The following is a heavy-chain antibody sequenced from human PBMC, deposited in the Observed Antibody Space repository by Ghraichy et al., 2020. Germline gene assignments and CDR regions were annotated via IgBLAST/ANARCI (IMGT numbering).Heavy chain of an antibody. Sequence: LSLTCAASGFTFSSYAMSWVRQAPGKGLEWVSAISGSGGSTYYADSVKGRFTISRDNSKNTLYLQMNSLRAEDTAVYYCAKDLDSGSSFFFDYWGQGTLVTVSS. CDR3: AKDLDSGSSFFFDY. V-gene: IGHV3-23*01. CDR2: ISGSGGST. J-gene: IGHJ4*02. CDR1: GFTFSSYA. D-gene: IGHD1-26*01.